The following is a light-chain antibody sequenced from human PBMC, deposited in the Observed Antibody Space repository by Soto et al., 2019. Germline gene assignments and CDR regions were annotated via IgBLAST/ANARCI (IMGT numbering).Light chain of an antibody. CDR1: QSISSW. CDR3: QQYNSYS. V-gene: IGKV1-5*01. CDR2: DAS. Sequence: DIQMTQSPSTLSTSVGGRVTITCRASQSISSWLAWYQQKPGKAPKLLIYDASSLESGVPSRFSSSGSGTEFTLTISSLQPDDFATYYCQQYNSYSFGQGTKVDI. J-gene: IGKJ1*01.